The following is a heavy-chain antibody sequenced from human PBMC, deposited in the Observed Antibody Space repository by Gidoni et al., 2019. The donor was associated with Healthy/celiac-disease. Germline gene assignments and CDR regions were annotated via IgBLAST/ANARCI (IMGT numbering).Heavy chain of an antibody. Sequence: QVQLVESGGGVVQPGRSLRLSCASSGFTFSSYAMHWVRQAPGKGLEWVAVISYDGSNKYYADSVKGRFTISRDNSKNTLYLQMNSLRAEDTAVYYCARDKGLEMAPVHWGQGTLVTVSS. D-gene: IGHD2-15*01. J-gene: IGHJ4*02. V-gene: IGHV3-30-3*01. CDR3: ARDKGLEMAPVH. CDR2: ISYDGSNK. CDR1: GFTFSSYA.